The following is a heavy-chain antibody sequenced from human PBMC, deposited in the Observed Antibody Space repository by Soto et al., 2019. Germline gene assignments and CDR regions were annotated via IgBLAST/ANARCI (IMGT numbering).Heavy chain of an antibody. V-gene: IGHV1-3*01. D-gene: IGHD3-22*01. Sequence: QVQLVQSGAEVKKPGASVKVSCKASGYTFTSYAMHWVRQAPGLRLEWMGWINAGNGNTKYSQKFQGRVTITRDTSGSTAYMELTSLRSEDTAVYYCARDYDSSGYHDYWGQGTLVTVSS. CDR1: GYTFTSYA. J-gene: IGHJ4*02. CDR3: ARDYDSSGYHDY. CDR2: INAGNGNT.